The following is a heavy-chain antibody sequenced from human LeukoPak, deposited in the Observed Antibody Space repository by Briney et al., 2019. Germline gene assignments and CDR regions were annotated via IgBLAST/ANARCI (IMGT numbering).Heavy chain of an antibody. J-gene: IGHJ5*02. CDR2: ISYDGNRK. D-gene: IGHD3-10*01. CDR3: AKVPLMVRGVIWWFDP. V-gene: IGHV3-30-3*01. Sequence: PGGSLRLSCAASGFTFSSYAIHWVRQAPGKGLEWAAYISYDGNRKYYADSVKGRFTISRDNSKNTLYLQMNSLRAEDTAVYYCAKVPLMVRGVIWWFDPWGQGTLVTVSS. CDR1: GFTFSSYA.